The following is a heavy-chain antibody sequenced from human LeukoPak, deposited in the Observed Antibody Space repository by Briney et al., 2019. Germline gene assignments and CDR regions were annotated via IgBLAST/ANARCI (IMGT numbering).Heavy chain of an antibody. CDR2: IKSKIDGGTT. V-gene: IGHV3-15*01. CDR3: STVGYCLSSSCYGFDN. Sequence: GGPLRLSCAASGFTFSNAWMNWVRQAPGKGLEWVGLIKSKIDGGTTDYAAPVKGRFTTSRDDSKNTVYLQMNSLKTEDTAVYYCSTVGYCLSSSCYGFDNWGQGTLVTVSS. CDR1: GFTFSNAW. D-gene: IGHD2-2*01. J-gene: IGHJ4*02.